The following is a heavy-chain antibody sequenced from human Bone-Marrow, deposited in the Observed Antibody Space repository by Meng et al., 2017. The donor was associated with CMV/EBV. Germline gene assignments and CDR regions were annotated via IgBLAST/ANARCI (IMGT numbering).Heavy chain of an antibody. CDR1: GFTFSSYA. CDR2: ISSSGSTI. V-gene: IGHV3-48*04. J-gene: IGHJ5*02. Sequence: GESLKISCAASGFTFSSYAMHWVRQAPGKGLEWVSYISSSGSTIYYADSVKGRFTISRDNAKNSLYLQMNSLRAEDTAVYYCARGEGIVLTWGQGTLVTVSS. CDR3: ARGEGIVLT. D-gene: IGHD3-16*01.